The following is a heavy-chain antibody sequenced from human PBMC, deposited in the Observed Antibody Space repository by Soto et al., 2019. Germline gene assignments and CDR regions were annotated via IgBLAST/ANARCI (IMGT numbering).Heavy chain of an antibody. V-gene: IGHV3-30*04. CDR2: ISYDEIDK. J-gene: IGHJ4*02. CDR1: GFTFSNYT. Sequence: GGSLRLSCAASGFTFSNYTMHWVRQAPGKGLEWVALISYDEIDKYFADAVKGRFTISRDNSKNTLYLQMDSLRAEDTAVYYCAGRSGSSDYWGRGTLVTLSS. D-gene: IGHD3-10*01. CDR3: AGRSGSSDY.